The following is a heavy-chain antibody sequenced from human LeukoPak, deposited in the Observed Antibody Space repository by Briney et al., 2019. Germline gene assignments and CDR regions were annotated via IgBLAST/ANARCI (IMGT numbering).Heavy chain of an antibody. V-gene: IGHV4-59*10. D-gene: IGHD1-26*01. Sequence: PSETLSLTCAVYGGSFSGHYWSWIRQPAGKGLEWIGRIYTSGSTNYNPSLKSRVTISVDTSKNQFSLKLSSVTAADTAVYYCASSSHYYYFDYWGQGTLVTVSS. CDR3: ASSSHYYYFDY. J-gene: IGHJ4*02. CDR2: IYTSGST. CDR1: GGSFSGHY.